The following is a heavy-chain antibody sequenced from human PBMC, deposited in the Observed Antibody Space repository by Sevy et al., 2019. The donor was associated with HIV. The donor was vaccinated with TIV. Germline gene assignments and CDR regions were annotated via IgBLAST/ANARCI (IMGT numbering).Heavy chain of an antibody. D-gene: IGHD3-22*01. J-gene: IGHJ4*01. CDR1: GFTFSSYA. CDR2: ISYDGNNK. Sequence: GGSLRLSCTASGFTFSSYAMYWVRQAPGKGLEWVAVISYDGNNKDYAFSVKGRFTISRDNSKNTRYLQMNSLRAEDTAVYYCASHYYDSTGYYYPLDYWRHGTLVTVSS. V-gene: IGHV3-30*04. CDR3: ASHYYDSTGYYYPLDY.